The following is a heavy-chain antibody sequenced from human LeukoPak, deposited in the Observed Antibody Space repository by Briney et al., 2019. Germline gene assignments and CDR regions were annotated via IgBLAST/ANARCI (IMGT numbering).Heavy chain of an antibody. J-gene: IGHJ5*02. CDR1: GYTFTSYG. V-gene: IGHV1-18*01. CDR3: ARDRVAYCGGDCYSEWFDP. D-gene: IGHD2-21*02. Sequence: ASVKVSCKASGYTFTSYGISWVRQAPGQGLEWMEWISAYNGNTNYAQKLQGRVTMTTDTSTSTAYMELRSLRSDDTAVYYCARDRVAYCGGDCYSEWFDPWGQGALVTVSS. CDR2: ISAYNGNT.